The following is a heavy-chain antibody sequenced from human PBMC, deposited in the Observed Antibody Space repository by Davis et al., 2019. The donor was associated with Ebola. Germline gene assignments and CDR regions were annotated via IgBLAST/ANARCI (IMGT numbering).Heavy chain of an antibody. CDR2: ISGSGSAT. J-gene: IGHJ3*02. CDR1: GFTFSSYS. D-gene: IGHD1-14*01. CDR3: AKPLYSNSYQAAFDI. Sequence: GESLKISCAASGFTFSSYSMNWVRQAPGKGLEWLSYISGSGSATYYADSLKGRFTISRDNAKNSLYLQINRLRDEDTAVYYCAKPLYSNSYQAAFDIWGQGTMVTVSS. V-gene: IGHV3-48*02.